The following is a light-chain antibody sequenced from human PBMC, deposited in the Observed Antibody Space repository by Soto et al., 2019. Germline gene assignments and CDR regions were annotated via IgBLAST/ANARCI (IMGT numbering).Light chain of an antibody. V-gene: IGLV1-44*01. Sequence: QSVLTQPPSASGTPGQRVTISCSGSNSNIGKDTVNWYQQFPGTAPKVLIYKTDERPSGVPDRFSGSKSGTSASLAISGLQSEDEADYYCAVSDGGNEAFGGGTKLTVL. CDR2: KTD. J-gene: IGLJ3*02. CDR3: AVSDGGNEA. CDR1: NSNIGKDT.